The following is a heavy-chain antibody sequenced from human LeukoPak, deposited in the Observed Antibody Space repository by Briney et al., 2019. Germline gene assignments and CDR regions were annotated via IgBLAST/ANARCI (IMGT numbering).Heavy chain of an antibody. CDR2: IYYSGST. D-gene: IGHD3-10*01. V-gene: IGHV4-28*06. CDR1: GYPISSSNW. Sequence: SETLSLTCAVSGYPISSSNWWGWIRQPPGKGLEWIGYIYYSGSTNYNPSLKSRVTMSVDTSKNQFSLKLSSVTALDTAVYYCARGRRITMVRGVILRNWYFDLWGRGTLVTVSS. J-gene: IGHJ2*01. CDR3: ARGRRITMVRGVILRNWYFDL.